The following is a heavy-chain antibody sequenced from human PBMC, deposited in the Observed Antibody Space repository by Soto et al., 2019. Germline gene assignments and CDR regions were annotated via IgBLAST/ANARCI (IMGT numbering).Heavy chain of an antibody. J-gene: IGHJ4*02. V-gene: IGHV3-23*01. D-gene: IGHD3-16*01. Sequence: EVHLLESGGGLVQTGESLRLSCLTSGFTFSSSAMTWVRQAPGKGLDWVSAITESGDGTFYADSVKCRFTISRDNSKNTLFLQMNSLTIEDTALYYCATSIGALNEYWGQGILVTVSS. CDR1: GFTFSSSA. CDR3: ATSIGALNEY. CDR2: ITESGDGT.